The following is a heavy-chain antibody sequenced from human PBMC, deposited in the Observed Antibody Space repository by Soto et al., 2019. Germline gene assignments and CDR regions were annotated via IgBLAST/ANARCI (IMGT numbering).Heavy chain of an antibody. Sequence: GGSLRLSCAASGFTFSSYAMHWVRQAPGKGLEWVAVISYDGSNKYYADSVKGRFTISRDNSKNTLYLQMNSLRAEDTAVYYCAGTELSELPKIAVAGFNAFDIWGQGTMVTVSS. V-gene: IGHV3-30-3*01. D-gene: IGHD6-19*01. CDR2: ISYDGSNK. CDR1: GFTFSSYA. J-gene: IGHJ3*02. CDR3: AGTELSELPKIAVAGFNAFDI.